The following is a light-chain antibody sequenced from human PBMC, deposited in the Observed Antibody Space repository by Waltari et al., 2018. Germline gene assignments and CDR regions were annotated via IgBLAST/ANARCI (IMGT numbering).Light chain of an antibody. CDR2: SND. Sequence: QSVLTQPRSVSGTPGQGVTISCSRTNYNSVRGPFYSYQQVPGLSPKLLIYSNDQRPSGVPDRFSGSKSGTSASLAISGLQSEDEADYYCATWDGRVNGVLFGGGTKVTVL. CDR3: ATWDGRVNGVL. V-gene: IGLV1-44*01. J-gene: IGLJ2*01. CDR1: NYNSVRGP.